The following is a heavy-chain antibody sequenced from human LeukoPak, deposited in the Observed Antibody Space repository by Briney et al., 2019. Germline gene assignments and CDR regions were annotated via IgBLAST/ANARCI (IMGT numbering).Heavy chain of an antibody. CDR3: ARAYFWSGYFQGY. D-gene: IGHD3-3*01. V-gene: IGHV1-2*02. CDR2: INPNSGGT. J-gene: IGHJ4*02. CDR1: GYTFTGYY. Sequence: EASVKVSCKASGYTFTGYYMHWVRQAPGQGLEWMGWINPNSGGTNYAQKFQGRVTMTRDTSISTAYMELSRLRSDDTAVYYCARAYFWSGYFQGYWGQGTLVTVSS.